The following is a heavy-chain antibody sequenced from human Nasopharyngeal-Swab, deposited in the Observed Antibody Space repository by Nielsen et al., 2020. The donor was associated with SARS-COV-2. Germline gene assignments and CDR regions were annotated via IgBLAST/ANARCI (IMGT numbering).Heavy chain of an antibody. V-gene: IGHV3-23*01. CDR1: GFTFRNYP. D-gene: IGHD4-17*01. J-gene: IGHJ4*02. Sequence: GESLKISCAASGFTFRNYPMNWVRHAPGKGLEWVSGISGSGHTTYHADSVQGRFTISRDNSKNTFYLQMNNLRVEDTAVYYCARGGLYSDYEDYCCDFWGQGTLVSVSS. CDR2: ISGSGHTT. CDR3: ARGGLYSDYEDYCCDF.